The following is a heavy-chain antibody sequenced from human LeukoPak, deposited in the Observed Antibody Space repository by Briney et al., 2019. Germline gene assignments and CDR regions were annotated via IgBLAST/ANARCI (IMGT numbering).Heavy chain of an antibody. J-gene: IGHJ3*01. D-gene: IGHD3-16*01. V-gene: IGHV1-2*06. CDR2: IDPNSGDT. CDR1: GHSFNAYY. Sequence: ASVKVSCKASGHSFNAYYIHWVRQAPGQGLQWMGRIDPNSGDTKYTQKFHGRVAMTRDTSISTAYMELSRLTSDDTAVYYCATFTAPRNAFDLWGQGTMVTVSS. CDR3: ATFTAPRNAFDL.